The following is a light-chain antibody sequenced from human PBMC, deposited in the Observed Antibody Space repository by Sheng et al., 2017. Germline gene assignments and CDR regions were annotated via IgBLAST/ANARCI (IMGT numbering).Light chain of an antibody. CDR1: QNINNN. J-gene: IGKJ4*01. CDR3: QQRSTWPLS. Sequence: EIVMTQSPATLSVSPGERATLSCRASQNINNNLAWYQQRPGQPPSLLVYGASTRATGIPARFSGSGSETEFTLSISSLEPEDFAVYYCQQRSTWPLSFGGGTKVEI. CDR2: GAS. V-gene: IGKV3-15*01.